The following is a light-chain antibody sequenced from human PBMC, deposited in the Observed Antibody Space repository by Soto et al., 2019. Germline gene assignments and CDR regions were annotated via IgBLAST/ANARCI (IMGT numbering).Light chain of an antibody. CDR2: AAS. CDR3: QQLNSYPL. CDR1: QGISSY. V-gene: IGKV1-9*01. Sequence: DLQLTQSPSFLSASVGDRVTITCRASQGISSYLAWYQQKPGKAPKLLIYAASTLQSGVPSRFSGSGSGTEFTLTISSLQPEDFATYYCQQLNSYPLFGQGTNLEIK. J-gene: IGKJ2*01.